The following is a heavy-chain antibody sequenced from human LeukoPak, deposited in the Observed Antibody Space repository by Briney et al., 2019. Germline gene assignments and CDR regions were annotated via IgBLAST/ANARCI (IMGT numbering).Heavy chain of an antibody. V-gene: IGHV3-11*01. J-gene: IGHJ4*02. D-gene: IGHD5-18*01. Sequence: GGSLRLSCAASGFTFSDYYMSWLRQAPGKGLEWVSYISSSGTNIHYADSVKGRFIISRDNAKNSLDLQMNSLRAEDTAVYYCARGRGYSYADWGQGTLVTVSS. CDR1: GFTFSDYY. CDR2: ISSSGTNI. CDR3: ARGRGYSYAD.